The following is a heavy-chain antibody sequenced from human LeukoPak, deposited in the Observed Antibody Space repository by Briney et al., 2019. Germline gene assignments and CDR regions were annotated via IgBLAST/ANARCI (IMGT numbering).Heavy chain of an antibody. CDR3: ARELWFANAPGSWLDP. J-gene: IGHJ5*02. V-gene: IGHV4-30-2*01. D-gene: IGHD3-10*01. CDR2: IFHTGST. CDR1: TGSFSGYY. Sequence: SETLSLTCAVYTGSFSGYYWSWIRQPPGKGLEWIGYIFHTGSTFYNPSLKSRLTISVDNSKNQFSLRLSSVTAADTAVYYCARELWFANAPGSWLDPWGQGTLVTVSS.